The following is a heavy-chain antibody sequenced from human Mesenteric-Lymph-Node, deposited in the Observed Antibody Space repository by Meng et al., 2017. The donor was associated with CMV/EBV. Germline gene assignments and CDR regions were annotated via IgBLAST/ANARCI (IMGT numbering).Heavy chain of an antibody. D-gene: IGHD2-15*01. CDR1: GGSITSNLW. Sequence: GSLRLSCAVSGGSITSNLWWSWVRQTPGKGLEWIGEVSHSESTLYTPSLKSRVTISVDKAKNHFSLKLISVTAADTGVYFCARSPGFYSLDYWGLGTLVTVSS. V-gene: IGHV4-4*01. J-gene: IGHJ4*02. CDR3: ARSPGFYSLDY. CDR2: VSHSEST.